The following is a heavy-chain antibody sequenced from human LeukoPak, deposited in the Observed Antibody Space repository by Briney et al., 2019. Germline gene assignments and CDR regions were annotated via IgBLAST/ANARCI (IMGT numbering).Heavy chain of an antibody. CDR2: INPSGGST. J-gene: IGHJ3*02. D-gene: IGHD1-26*01. Sequence: ASVKVSCKASGYTFTSYYMHWVRQAPGQGLEWMGIINPSGGSTSYAQKFQGRVTMTRDTSTSTVYMELSSLRSEDTAVYYCARGRLTRIVGATWGAFDIWGQGTMVTVSS. CDR3: ARGRLTRIVGATWGAFDI. CDR1: GYTFTSYY. V-gene: IGHV1-46*01.